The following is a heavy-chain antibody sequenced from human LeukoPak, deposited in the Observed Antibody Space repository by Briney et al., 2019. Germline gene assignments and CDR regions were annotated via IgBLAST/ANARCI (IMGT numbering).Heavy chain of an antibody. D-gene: IGHD5-18*01. CDR1: GGPISSSSYY. CDR2: IYYSGST. V-gene: IGHV4-39*01. J-gene: IGHJ4*02. CDR3: ARPKGLQLWFDY. Sequence: SETLSLTCTVSGGPISSSSYYWGWIRQPPGKGLEWIGSIYYSGSTYYNPSLKSRVTISVDTSKNQFSLKLSSVTAADTAVYYCARPKGLQLWFDYWGQGTLVTVSS.